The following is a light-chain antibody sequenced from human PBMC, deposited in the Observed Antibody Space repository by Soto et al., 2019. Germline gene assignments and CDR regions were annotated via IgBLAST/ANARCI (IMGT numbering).Light chain of an antibody. Sequence: DIRLTQSPFSLSASVGDRVTISCRASQDISTYLMWYQQKPAKAPNLLIYAASSLENGVPSRFSGSGSGTEFTVTISGLQPEDFATYYCQQSSRTSRSFGQGTKVEIK. CDR1: QDISTY. V-gene: IGKV1-39*01. J-gene: IGKJ1*01. CDR3: QQSSRTSRS. CDR2: AAS.